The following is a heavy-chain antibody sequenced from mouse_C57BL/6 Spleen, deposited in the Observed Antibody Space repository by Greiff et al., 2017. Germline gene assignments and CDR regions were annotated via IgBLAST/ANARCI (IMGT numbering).Heavy chain of an antibody. V-gene: IGHV1-26*01. CDR3: ARWTYYDYVFAY. Sequence: VQLQQSGPELVKPGASVKISCKASGYTFTDYYMNWVKQSHGKSLEWIGDINPNNGGTSYNQKFKGKATLTVDKSSSTAYMELRSLTSEDSAVYYCARWTYYDYVFAYWGQGTLVTVSA. J-gene: IGHJ3*01. D-gene: IGHD2-4*01. CDR1: GYTFTDYY. CDR2: INPNNGGT.